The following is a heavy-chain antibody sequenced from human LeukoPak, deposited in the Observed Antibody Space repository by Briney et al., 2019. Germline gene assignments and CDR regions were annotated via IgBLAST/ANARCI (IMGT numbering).Heavy chain of an antibody. J-gene: IGHJ4*02. CDR1: GGSIRSSYYY. V-gene: IGHV4-39*07. CDR2: INHSGST. Sequence: SETLSLTCTVSGGSIRSSYYYWGWIRQPPGKGLEWIGEINHSGSTNYNPSLKSRVTISVDTSKNQFSLKLSSVTAADTAVYYCARRRYCSGGSCQNKVTYYFDYWGQGTLVTVSS. CDR3: ARRRYCSGGSCQNKVTYYFDY. D-gene: IGHD2-15*01.